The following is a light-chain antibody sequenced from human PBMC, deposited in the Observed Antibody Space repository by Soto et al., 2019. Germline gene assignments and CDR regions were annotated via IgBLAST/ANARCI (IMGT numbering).Light chain of an antibody. CDR1: QSVSSSY. CDR3: QHYRTS. V-gene: IGKV3-20*01. J-gene: IGKJ4*01. Sequence: ELVLTQSPGTLSLSPGERATLSCRASQSVSSSYLAWYQQKPGQAPRQLIYGASSRATGIPDRFSGSGSGTDFTLTITRLEPEDVAVYYCQHYRTSFGGGTRVEIK. CDR2: GAS.